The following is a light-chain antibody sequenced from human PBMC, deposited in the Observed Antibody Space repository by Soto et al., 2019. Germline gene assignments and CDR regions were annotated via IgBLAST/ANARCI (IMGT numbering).Light chain of an antibody. Sequence: QSALTQPRSVSGSPKQSVTISCTGTSSDVGTYNYVSWFQQHPGKAPKLMISDVSKRPSGVPDRFSGSKSGNTASLTISGLQAADEADYYCCSYAGGRTFVFGTQTKLTVL. CDR2: DVS. CDR1: SSDVGTYNY. J-gene: IGLJ1*01. CDR3: CSYAGGRTFV. V-gene: IGLV2-11*01.